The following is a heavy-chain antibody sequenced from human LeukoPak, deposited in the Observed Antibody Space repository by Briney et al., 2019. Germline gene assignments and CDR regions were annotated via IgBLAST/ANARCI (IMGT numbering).Heavy chain of an antibody. D-gene: IGHD2-2*01. CDR3: ARGPTQVVVLGYYYMDV. Sequence: ASVKVSCKASGYTFTSYDINWVRQATGPGLEWMGWMNPNSGNTGFAQKFQGRVTMTRNTSISTAYMELSSLRSEDTAVYYCARGPTQVVVLGYYYMDVWGKGTTVTVSS. CDR1: GYTFTSYD. CDR2: MNPNSGNT. V-gene: IGHV1-8*01. J-gene: IGHJ6*03.